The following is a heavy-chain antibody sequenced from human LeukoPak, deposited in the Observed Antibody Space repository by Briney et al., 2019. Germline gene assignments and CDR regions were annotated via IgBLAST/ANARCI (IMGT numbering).Heavy chain of an antibody. J-gene: IGHJ6*04. CDR2: IKSKIDGGTI. CDR3: TTLYDIVTGYYRVDV. CDR1: GFSFSNAW. Sequence: GGSLRLSGAASGFSFSNAWMNWVRQAPGKGLEWVGRIKSKIDGGTIDYAAPVKGRFTISRDDSKNTLYLQMNSLKTEDTAVYYCTTLYDIVTGYYRVDVWGKGTTVTVSS. D-gene: IGHD3-9*01. V-gene: IGHV3-15*01.